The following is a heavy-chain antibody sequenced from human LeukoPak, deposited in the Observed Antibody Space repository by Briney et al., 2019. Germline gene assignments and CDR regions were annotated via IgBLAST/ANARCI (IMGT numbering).Heavy chain of an antibody. CDR2: IYTSGST. D-gene: IGHD3-3*01. CDR1: GGSISSYY. CDR3: ASGRFLEWSTSGNWFDP. Sequence: SETLSPTCTVSGGSISSYYWSWIRQPAGKGLEWIGRIYTSGSTNYNPSLKSRVTMSVDTSKNQFSLKLSSVTAADTAVYYCASGRFLEWSTSGNWFDPWGQGTLVTVSS. V-gene: IGHV4-4*07. J-gene: IGHJ5*02.